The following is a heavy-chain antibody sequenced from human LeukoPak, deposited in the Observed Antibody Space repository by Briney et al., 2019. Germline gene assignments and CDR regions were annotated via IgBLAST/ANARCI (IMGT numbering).Heavy chain of an antibody. V-gene: IGHV1-46*01. J-gene: IGHJ4*02. CDR2: INPSGGST. CDR3: AREGIAVAGSQAPHFDY. D-gene: IGHD6-19*01. Sequence: GASAKVSCKASGYTFTSYYMHWVRQAPGQGLEWMGIINPSGGSTSYAQKFQGRVTMTRDTSTSAVYMELSSLRSEDTAVYYCAREGIAVAGSQAPHFDYWGQGTLVTVSS. CDR1: GYTFTSYY.